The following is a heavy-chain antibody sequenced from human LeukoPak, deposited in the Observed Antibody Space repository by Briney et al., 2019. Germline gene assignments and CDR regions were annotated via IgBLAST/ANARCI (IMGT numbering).Heavy chain of an antibody. J-gene: IGHJ4*02. CDR1: GFTFDDYG. D-gene: IGHD2-2*01. Sequence: GGSLRLSCAASGFTFDDYGMSWVRQAPGKGLEWVSGINWNGGSTGYADSVKGRFTISRDNAKNSLYLQMNSLRAEETAVYYCARDMGQPLYDYWGQGTLVSVSS. V-gene: IGHV3-20*04. CDR3: ARDMGQPLYDY. CDR2: INWNGGST.